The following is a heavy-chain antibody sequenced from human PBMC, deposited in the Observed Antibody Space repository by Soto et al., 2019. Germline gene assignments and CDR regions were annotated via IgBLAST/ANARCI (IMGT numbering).Heavy chain of an antibody. D-gene: IGHD2-2*01. Sequence: PGGSLRLSCAASGFTFSSYSMNWVRQAPGKGLEWVSSISSRSSYIYYADSVKGRFTISRDNAKNSLYLQMNSLRAEDTAVYYCARDQHIVVVPAAYHYGMDVWGQGTTVTVSS. CDR2: ISSRSSYI. J-gene: IGHJ6*02. CDR3: ARDQHIVVVPAAYHYGMDV. V-gene: IGHV3-21*01. CDR1: GFTFSSYS.